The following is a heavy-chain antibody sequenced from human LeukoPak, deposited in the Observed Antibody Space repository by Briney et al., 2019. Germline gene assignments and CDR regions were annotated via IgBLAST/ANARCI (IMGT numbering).Heavy chain of an antibody. CDR2: INHSGST. CDR1: GGSFSGYY. CDR3: ARAHYGILSFDY. Sequence: PSETLSLTCAVYGGSFSGYYWSWIRQPPGKGLEWIGEINHSGSTNYNPSLKSRVTISVDTSKNQFSLKLSSVIAADTAVYYCARAHYGILSFDYWGQGTLVTVSS. V-gene: IGHV4-34*01. J-gene: IGHJ4*02. D-gene: IGHD4-17*01.